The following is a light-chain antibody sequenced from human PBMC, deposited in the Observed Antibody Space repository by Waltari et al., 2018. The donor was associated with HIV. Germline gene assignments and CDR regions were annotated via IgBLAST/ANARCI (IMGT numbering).Light chain of an antibody. V-gene: IGLV10-54*04. CDR1: SNNVGNQG. CDR2: SNN. J-gene: IGLJ2*01. CDR3: SAWDRSLSVVV. Sequence: QAGLTQSPSVSKGLRQTATLTCTGNSNNVGNQGATWLQQHQGHPPKLLPYSNNNRPSGISERFSASRSGNTASLTITGLQPEDEADYFCSAWDRSLSVVVFGGGTTLTVL.